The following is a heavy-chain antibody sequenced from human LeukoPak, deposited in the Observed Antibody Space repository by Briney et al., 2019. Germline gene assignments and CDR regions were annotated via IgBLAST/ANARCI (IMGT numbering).Heavy chain of an antibody. D-gene: IGHD6-19*01. CDR3: ARARKTGYSSVGFDY. J-gene: IGHJ4*02. CDR1: GGTFSSYA. V-gene: IGHV1-69*13. CDR2: IIPIFGTA. Sequence: ASVKVSCKASGGTFSSYAISWVRQAPGQGLEWMGGIIPIFGTANYAQKFQGRVTITADESTSTAYMELSSLRSEDTAVYYCARARKTGYSSVGFDYWGQGTLVTVSS.